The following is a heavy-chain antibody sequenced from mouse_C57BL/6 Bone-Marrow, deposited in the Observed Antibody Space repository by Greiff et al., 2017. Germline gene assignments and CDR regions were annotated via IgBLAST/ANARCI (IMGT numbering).Heavy chain of an antibody. Sequence: VKLQESGAELVRPGASVTLSCKASGYTFTDYEMHWVKQTPVHGLEWIGAIDPETGGTAYNQKFKGKAILTADKSSSTAYMELRSLTSEDSAVYYCTRRGAYGNFSWFAYWGQGTLVTVSA. CDR3: TRRGAYGNFSWFAY. J-gene: IGHJ3*01. D-gene: IGHD2-1*01. CDR1: GYTFTDYE. CDR2: IDPETGGT. V-gene: IGHV1-15*01.